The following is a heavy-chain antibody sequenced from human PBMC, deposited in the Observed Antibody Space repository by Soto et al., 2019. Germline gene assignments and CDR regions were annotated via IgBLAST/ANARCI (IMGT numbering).Heavy chain of an antibody. V-gene: IGHV4-34*01. CDR3: ATYYYDGSGYDFDY. J-gene: IGHJ4*02. CDR2: VTHTGST. CDR1: GGSFSCYY. D-gene: IGHD3-22*01. Sequence: SETLSLTCAVYGGSFSCYYWSWIRQPPGKGLEWIGQVTHTGSTNYNPSLKSRVIISEDTSKNQFSLKLYSVTAADTAVYYCATYYYDGSGYDFDYWGQGTLVTVSS.